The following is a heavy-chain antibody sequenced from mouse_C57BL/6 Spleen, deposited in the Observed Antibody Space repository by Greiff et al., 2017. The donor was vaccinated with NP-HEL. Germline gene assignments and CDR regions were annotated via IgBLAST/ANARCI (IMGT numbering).Heavy chain of an antibody. CDR3: AREGGSRGSGAY. J-gene: IGHJ3*01. D-gene: IGHD1-1*01. CDR2: ISYDGSH. CDR1: GYSITSGYY. Sequence: EVQLQESGPGLVKPSQSLSLTCSVTGYSITSGYYWNWIRQFPGNKLEWMGYISYDGSHNYNPSLKNRISITRDTSKNQFFLKLNSVTTEDTATYYCAREGGSRGSGAYWGQGTLVTVSA. V-gene: IGHV3-6*01.